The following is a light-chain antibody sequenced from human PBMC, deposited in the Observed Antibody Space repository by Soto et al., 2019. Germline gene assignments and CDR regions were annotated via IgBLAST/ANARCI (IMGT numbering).Light chain of an antibody. CDR2: DAS. CDR3: QQYGSPTWT. J-gene: IGKJ1*01. Sequence: IPMTPSPSTLSASVVDRVTIPSRASQSISSWLAWYQQKPGKAPKLLIYDASSLESGVPSRFSGSGSGTDFTLTISRLEPEDFAVYYCQQYGSPTWTFGQGTKVDIK. CDR1: QSISSW. V-gene: IGKV1-5*01.